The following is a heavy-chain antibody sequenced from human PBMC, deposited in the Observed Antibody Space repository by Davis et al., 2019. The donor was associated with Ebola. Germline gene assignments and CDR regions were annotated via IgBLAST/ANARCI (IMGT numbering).Heavy chain of an antibody. CDR1: GFTFSSYG. Sequence: GGSLRLSCAASGFTFSSYGMNWVRQAPGKGLEWVSTIRGGGYSTTYADSVKGRFTISRDNSKSTLYLQMNSLRAEDKAIYYCAKELVSGSSYYLDYWGQGTLVTVSS. J-gene: IGHJ4*02. D-gene: IGHD5/OR15-5a*01. V-gene: IGHV3-23*01. CDR2: IRGGGYST. CDR3: AKELVSGSSYYLDY.